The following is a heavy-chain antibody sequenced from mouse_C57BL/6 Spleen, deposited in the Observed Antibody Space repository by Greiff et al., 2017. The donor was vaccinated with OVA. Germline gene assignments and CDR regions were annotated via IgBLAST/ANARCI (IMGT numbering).Heavy chain of an antibody. V-gene: IGHV1-61*01. J-gene: IGHJ1*03. CDR2: IYPSDSET. CDR1: GYTFTSYW. D-gene: IGHD2-5*01. Sequence: VQLQQPGAELVRPGSSVKLSCKASGYTFTSYWMDWVKQRPGQGLEWIGNIYPSDSETHYNQKFKDKATLTVDKSSSTAYMQLSSLTSEDSAVYYCAREPTIVTTRYFDVWGTGTTVTVSS. CDR3: AREPTIVTTRYFDV.